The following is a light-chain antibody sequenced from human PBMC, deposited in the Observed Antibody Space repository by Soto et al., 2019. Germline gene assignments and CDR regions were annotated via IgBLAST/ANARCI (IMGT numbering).Light chain of an antibody. CDR3: TSYTTGRIWV. V-gene: IGLV2-14*01. J-gene: IGLJ3*02. CDR2: EVT. CDR1: SGDVGHYNY. Sequence: QSALTQPASVSGSPGQSITISCTGSSGDVGHYNYVSWYQQHPGKAPKLIIYEVTNRPSGVSNRFSGSKSGNTASLIISGLQAGDEGDYYCTSYTTGRIWVFGGGTKVTVL.